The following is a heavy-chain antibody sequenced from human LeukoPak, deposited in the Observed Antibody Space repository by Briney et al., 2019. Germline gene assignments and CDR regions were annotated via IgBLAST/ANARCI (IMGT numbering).Heavy chain of an antibody. V-gene: IGHV3-48*03. Sequence: PGGSLRLSCAASGFTISSYEMDWVRQAPGKGLEWLSYISSSGSTIYYADSLKGRFTISRDNAKNSLYLQMNSLRAEDTAVYYCARDTQYGDYVDYWGQGTLVTVSS. CDR3: ARDTQYGDYVDY. D-gene: IGHD4-17*01. CDR1: GFTISSYE. J-gene: IGHJ4*02. CDR2: ISSSGSTI.